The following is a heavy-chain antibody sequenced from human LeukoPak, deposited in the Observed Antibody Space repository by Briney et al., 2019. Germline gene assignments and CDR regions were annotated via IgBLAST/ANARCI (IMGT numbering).Heavy chain of an antibody. D-gene: IGHD5-24*01. V-gene: IGHV1-69*04. CDR2: IIPGLHLT. Sequence: RASVKVSCKASGGTFNTYDINWVRQAPGQGLEWMGRIIPGLHLTSYAQRFHGRVTISADKSTSTTYLELNSLGSEDTAVYFCSFSKRTSDGSAVDYWGQGTLATVSS. CDR1: GGTFNTYD. J-gene: IGHJ4*02. CDR3: SFSKRTSDGSAVDY.